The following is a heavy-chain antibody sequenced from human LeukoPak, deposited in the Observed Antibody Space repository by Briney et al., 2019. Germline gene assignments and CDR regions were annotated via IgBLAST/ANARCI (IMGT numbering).Heavy chain of an antibody. D-gene: IGHD3-16*02. J-gene: IGHJ3*02. Sequence: GGSLRLSCVASGFTFSSYSMNWVRQAPGKGLEWVSYISSSSSTMYYADSVKGRFTISRDNAKNSLHLQLNSLRDEDTAVYYCARDGDTTIVNFAFDIWGQGTMVTVSS. CDR3: ARDGDTTIVNFAFDI. V-gene: IGHV3-48*02. CDR1: GFTFSSYS. CDR2: ISSSSSTM.